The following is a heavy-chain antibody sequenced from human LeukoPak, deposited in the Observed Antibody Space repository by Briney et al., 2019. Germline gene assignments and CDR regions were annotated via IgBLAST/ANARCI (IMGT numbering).Heavy chain of an antibody. D-gene: IGHD2-2*01. CDR2: IYYSRST. J-gene: IGHJ4*02. CDR3: ARLTLGYCSSTSCSADYPFDY. V-gene: IGHV4-39*01. Sequence: SETLSLTCTVSGGSISSSSYYWGWIRQPPGKGLEWIGSIYYSRSTYYNPSLKSRVTISVDTSKNQFSLKLSSVTAADTAVYYCARLTLGYCSSTSCSADYPFDYWGQGTLVTVSS. CDR1: GGSISSSSYY.